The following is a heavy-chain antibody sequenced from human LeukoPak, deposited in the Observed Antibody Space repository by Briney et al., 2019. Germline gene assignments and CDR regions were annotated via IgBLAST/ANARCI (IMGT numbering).Heavy chain of an antibody. J-gene: IGHJ4*02. CDR3: AKDGDIVVVPAAMPHYYFDY. D-gene: IGHD2-2*01. CDR2: ISGSGGST. CDR1: GFTFSSYA. V-gene: IGHV3-23*01. Sequence: GGFLRLSCAASGFTFSSYAMSWVRQAPGKGLEWVSAISGSGGSTYYADSVKGRFTISRDNSKNTLYLQMNSLRAEDTAVYYCAKDGDIVVVPAAMPHYYFDYWGQGTLATVSS.